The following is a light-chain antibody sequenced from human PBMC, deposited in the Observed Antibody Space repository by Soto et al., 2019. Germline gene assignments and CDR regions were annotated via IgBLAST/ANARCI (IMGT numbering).Light chain of an antibody. CDR1: QSVSSH. CDR3: QQGCNWPRT. CDR2: DAY. J-gene: IGKJ5*01. Sequence: EIVLTQSPATLSLSPGEKATVSCRASQSVSSHLAWYQQKRGQAPRLLIYDAYSRASGIPDRFSGSGSWTDLTLTISSLEPENFAVYYCQQGCNWPRTLGKGTPL. V-gene: IGKV3-11*01.